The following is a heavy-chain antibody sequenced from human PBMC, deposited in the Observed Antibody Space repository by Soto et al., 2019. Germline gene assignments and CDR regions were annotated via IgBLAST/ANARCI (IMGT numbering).Heavy chain of an antibody. CDR3: VRARRGYSYGSGDYYYYGMDV. V-gene: IGHV4-59*01. D-gene: IGHD5-18*01. CDR1: GGSISSYY. CDR2: IYYSGST. Sequence: PSETLSLTCTASGGSISSYYWSWIRQPPGKGLEWIGYIYYSGSTNYNLSLKSRVTISVDTSKNQFSLKLSSVTAADTAVFFCVRARRGYSYGSGDYYYYGMDVWGQGTTVTVS. J-gene: IGHJ6*02.